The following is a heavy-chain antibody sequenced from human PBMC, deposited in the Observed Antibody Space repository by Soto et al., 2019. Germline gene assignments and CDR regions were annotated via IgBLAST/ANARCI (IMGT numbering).Heavy chain of an antibody. V-gene: IGHV3-64D*06. CDR3: VKEGYMRSDWYGQFDY. Sequence: EVQLVESGGTLVKPGGSLKLSCSASGFTFNSYAMHWVRQAPGKGLEFVSAISSYGAATYYADYVKGRVAISRDNSKNTLYLQMSSLRDEDTAVYYCVKEGYMRSDWYGQFDYWGQGALVTVSS. CDR2: ISSYGAAT. CDR1: GFTFNSYA. J-gene: IGHJ4*02. D-gene: IGHD6-19*01.